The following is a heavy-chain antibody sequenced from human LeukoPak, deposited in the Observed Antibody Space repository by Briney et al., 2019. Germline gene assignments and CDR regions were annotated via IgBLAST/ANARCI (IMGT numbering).Heavy chain of an antibody. CDR3: AKSGYDFGGWFDP. V-gene: IGHV3-30*02. Sequence: GGSLRLSCAASGFTFSSYGMLWVRQAPGKGLEWVAFIRYDGSNKYYADSVKGRFTISRDNSKNTLYLQMNSLRAEDTAVYYCAKSGYDFGGWFDPWGQGTLVTVSS. CDR2: IRYDGSNK. CDR1: GFTFSSYG. J-gene: IGHJ5*02. D-gene: IGHD5-12*01.